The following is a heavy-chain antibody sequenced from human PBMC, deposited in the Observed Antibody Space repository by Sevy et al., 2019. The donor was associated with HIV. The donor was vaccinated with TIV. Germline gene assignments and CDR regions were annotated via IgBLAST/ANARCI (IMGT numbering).Heavy chain of an antibody. CDR3: AILGVDCVSTNCYGMRSLSFHF. CDR1: GFTFSSFA. CDR2: ISYDGSSK. Sequence: GGSLRLSCAASGFTFSSFAMHWVRQAPGKGLEWVAVISYDGSSKYYPDSVKGRFTISRDNAKNTLYLQMNRLRPEDTAVYFCAILGVDCVSTNCYGMRSLSFHFWGQGTLVTVSS. J-gene: IGHJ4*02. V-gene: IGHV3-30-3*01. D-gene: IGHD2-2*01.